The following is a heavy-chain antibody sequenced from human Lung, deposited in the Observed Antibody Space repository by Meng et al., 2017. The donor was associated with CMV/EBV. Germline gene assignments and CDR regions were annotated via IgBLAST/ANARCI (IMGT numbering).Heavy chain of an antibody. CDR2: IYHSGST. J-gene: IGHJ4*02. D-gene: IGHD6-19*01. V-gene: IGHV4-4*02. CDR1: GGSNSSSKW. Sequence: VRLQESCPGRGTPSGTLSPTCAGSGGSNSSSKWWSWVRQPHGKGMDWIGEIYHSGSTNYNPSLKSRVTISVDKSKNQFSLKLSSWTAADTAVYYCASFPPPGKQWLVTDYWGQGTLVTVSS. CDR3: ASFPPPGKQWLVTDY.